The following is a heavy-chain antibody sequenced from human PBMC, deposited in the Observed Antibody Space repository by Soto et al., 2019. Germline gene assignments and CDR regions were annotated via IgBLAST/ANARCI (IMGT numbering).Heavy chain of an antibody. CDR3: AKGGHIDF. CDR1: GFSFSTYW. J-gene: IGHJ4*02. V-gene: IGHV3-7*03. Sequence: GGSLRLSCVASGFSFSTYWMSWVRRVPGTGLKWVANIKADGSETHYVDSVRGRFTISRDNAKTSLYLQVNSLRAEDTAVYYCAKGGHIDFCGQGTLVTVSS. D-gene: IGHD3-16*01. CDR2: IKADGSET.